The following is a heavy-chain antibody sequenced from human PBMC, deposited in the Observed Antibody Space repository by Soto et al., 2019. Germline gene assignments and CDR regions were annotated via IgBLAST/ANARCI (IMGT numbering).Heavy chain of an antibody. CDR1: GFTFSNFA. Sequence: EVQLLESGGGLVQPGGSLRLSCAASGFTFSNFAMFWVRQAPGKGLEWVSSISRTGSAAHYADSVNGLFTISRDNSKNTLFLQMDSLRAEATAVYYCAIAYDYIWGSYPRDFDYWGQGTLVTVSS. CDR3: AIAYDYIWGSYPRDFDY. CDR2: ISRTGSAA. D-gene: IGHD3-16*02. J-gene: IGHJ4*02. V-gene: IGHV3-23*01.